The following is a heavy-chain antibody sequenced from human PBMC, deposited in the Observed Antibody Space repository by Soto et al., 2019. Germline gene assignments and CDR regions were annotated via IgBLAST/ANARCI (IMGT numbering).Heavy chain of an antibody. V-gene: IGHV1-3*05. Sequence: QVQLVQSEAEEKKPGASVKVSCKASGYTFTSYAMHWVRQAPGQRLEWMGWINAGNGNTKYSQKFQGRVTITRDTSASTAYMVLSSLRSEDTAVYYCASAYCGGDCSNYYYGMDVWGQGTTVTVSS. D-gene: IGHD2-21*02. J-gene: IGHJ6*02. CDR3: ASAYCGGDCSNYYYGMDV. CDR1: GYTFTSYA. CDR2: INAGNGNT.